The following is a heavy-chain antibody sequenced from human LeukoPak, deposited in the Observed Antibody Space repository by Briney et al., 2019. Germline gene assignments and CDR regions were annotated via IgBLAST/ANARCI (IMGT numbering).Heavy chain of an antibody. CDR2: INPNSGGT. CDR1: GYTFTGYY. CDR3: ARGFGYSSGWYFDC. D-gene: IGHD6-19*01. V-gene: IGHV1-2*02. Sequence: ASVKVSCKASGYTFTGYYMHWVRQAPGQGLEWMGWINPNSGGTNYAQKFQGRVTMTRDTSISTAYMELSRLRSDDTAVYYCARGFGYSSGWYFDCWGQGTLVTVSS. J-gene: IGHJ4*02.